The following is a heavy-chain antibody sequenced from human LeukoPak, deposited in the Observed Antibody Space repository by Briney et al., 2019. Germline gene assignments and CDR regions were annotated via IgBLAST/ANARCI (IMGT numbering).Heavy chain of an antibody. V-gene: IGHV3-23*01. Sequence: PGGSLRLSCAASGFTFSNYAMNWVRQAPGKGLEWVSSISVSGSDTYYADSVKGRFTISRDSSKNTLYLQMNSLRADDTAVYYCAKEDYGGGALEYWGQGTLVTVSS. CDR3: AKEDYGGGALEY. CDR1: GFTFSNYA. D-gene: IGHD2-21*01. CDR2: ISVSGSDT. J-gene: IGHJ4*02.